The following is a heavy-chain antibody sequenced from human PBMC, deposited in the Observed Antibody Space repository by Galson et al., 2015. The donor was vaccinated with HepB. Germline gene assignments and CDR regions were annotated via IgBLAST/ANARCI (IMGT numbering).Heavy chain of an antibody. CDR3: ARDVFGCSGGSCYSGWFDP. CDR2: ISAYNGNT. CDR1: GYTFTSYG. J-gene: IGHJ5*02. Sequence: QSGAEVKKPGESLKISCKASGYTFTSYGISWVRQAPGQGLEWMGWISAYNGNTNYAQKLQGRVTMTTDTSTSTAYMELRSLRSDDTAVYYCARDVFGCSGGSCYSGWFDPWGQGTLVTVSS. D-gene: IGHD2-15*01. V-gene: IGHV1-18*04.